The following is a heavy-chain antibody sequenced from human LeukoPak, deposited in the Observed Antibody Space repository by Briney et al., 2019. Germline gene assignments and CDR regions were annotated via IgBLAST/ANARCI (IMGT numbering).Heavy chain of an antibody. V-gene: IGHV3-23*01. CDR1: GFTFSSYA. Sequence: GGSLRLSCAASGFTFSSYAMSWVRQAPGKGLEWVSAISGSGGSTYYADSVKGRFTISRDNTKNTLYLQMNSLRAEDTAVYYCAKTDYSNYGYYYYYMDVWGKGTTVTVSS. J-gene: IGHJ6*03. D-gene: IGHD4-11*01. CDR2: ISGSGGST. CDR3: AKTDYSNYGYYYYYMDV.